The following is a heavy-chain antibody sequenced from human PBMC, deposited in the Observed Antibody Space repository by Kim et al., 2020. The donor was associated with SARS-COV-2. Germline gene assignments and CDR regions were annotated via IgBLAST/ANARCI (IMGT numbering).Heavy chain of an antibody. CDR3: AREVYCSGGSCFGAGAFDI. CDR2: IYYSGST. V-gene: IGHV4-59*01. Sequence: SETLSLTCTVSGGSISSYYWSWIRQPPGKGLEWIGYIYYSGSTNYNPSLKSRVTISVDTSKNQFSLKLSSVTAADTAVYYCAREVYCSGGSCFGAGAFDIWGQGTMVTVSS. J-gene: IGHJ3*02. D-gene: IGHD2-15*01. CDR1: GGSISSYY.